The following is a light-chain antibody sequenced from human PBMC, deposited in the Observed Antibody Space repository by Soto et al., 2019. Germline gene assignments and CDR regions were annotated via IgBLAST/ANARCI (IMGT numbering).Light chain of an antibody. CDR1: QSLVNNDGNTY. CDR2: KVS. V-gene: IGKV2-30*01. Sequence: DVVLTQSPLSLPVTLGQAASLSCRSSQSLVNNDGNTYLTWFQQRPGQSPRRLIYKVSNRDSGVPDRFSGSGSGTDFTLKISRVEAEDVGIYYFMQGTYWPTFGQGTRLEIK. J-gene: IGKJ5*01. CDR3: MQGTYWPT.